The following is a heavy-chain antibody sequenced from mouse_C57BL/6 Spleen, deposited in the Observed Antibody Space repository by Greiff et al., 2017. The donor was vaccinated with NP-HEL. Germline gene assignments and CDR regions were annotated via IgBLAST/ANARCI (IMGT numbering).Heavy chain of an antibody. J-gene: IGHJ3*01. V-gene: IGHV1-82*01. CDR3: ARGSYYDYALFAY. CDR2: IYPGDGDT. D-gene: IGHD2-4*01. CDR1: GYAFSSSW. Sequence: VMLVESGPELVKPGASVKISCKASGYAFSSSWMNWVKQRPGKGLEWIGRIYPGDGDTNYIGKFKGKATLTADKSSSTAYMQLSSLTSEDSAVYFCARGSYYDYALFAYWGQGTLVTVSA.